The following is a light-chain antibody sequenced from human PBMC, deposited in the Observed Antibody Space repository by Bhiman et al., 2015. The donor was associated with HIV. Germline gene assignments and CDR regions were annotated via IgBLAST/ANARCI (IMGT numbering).Light chain of an antibody. Sequence: QSALTQPPSMSAAPGQSVSISCSGSSDNIERNQVIWLRQVPGAAPTVLIIFNNRRPSGVPDRFSGSKSGNTASLTISGLRAEDEADYYCCSYAGSDTLEVFGGGTKLTVL. CDR1: SDNIERNQ. J-gene: IGLJ2*01. V-gene: IGLV1-44*01. CDR3: CSYAGSDTLEV. CDR2: FNN.